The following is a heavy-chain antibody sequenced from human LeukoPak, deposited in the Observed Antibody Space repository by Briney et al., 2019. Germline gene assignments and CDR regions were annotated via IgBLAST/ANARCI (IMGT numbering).Heavy chain of an antibody. Sequence: SETLSLTCTVSGGSISSGNYYWSWIRQHPGDGLEWIGYIHHSGSTYYNPSLKSRVIISVDTSKNQFSLKLNSVTAADTAVYYCASYGSGSYRFDPWGQGTLVTVSS. D-gene: IGHD3-10*01. J-gene: IGHJ5*02. CDR1: GGSISSGNYY. CDR2: IHHSGST. CDR3: ASYGSGSYRFDP. V-gene: IGHV4-31*03.